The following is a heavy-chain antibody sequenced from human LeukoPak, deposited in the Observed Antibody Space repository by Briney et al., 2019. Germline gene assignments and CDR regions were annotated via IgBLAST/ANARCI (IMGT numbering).Heavy chain of an antibody. CDR1: GYTFTSHA. CDR3: ARAGQYSYGLAAAFDI. J-gene: IGHJ3*02. D-gene: IGHD5-18*01. CDR2: IIPIFGTA. V-gene: IGHV1-69*13. Sequence: ASVKVSCKASGYTFTSHAMNWVRQAPGQGLEWMGGIIPIFGTANYAQKFQGRVTITADESTSTAYMELSSLRSEDTAVYYCARAGQYSYGLAAAFDIWGQGTMVTVSS.